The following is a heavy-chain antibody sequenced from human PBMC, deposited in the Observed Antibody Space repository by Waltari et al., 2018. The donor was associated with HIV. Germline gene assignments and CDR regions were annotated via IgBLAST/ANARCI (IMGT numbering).Heavy chain of an antibody. D-gene: IGHD3-9*01. CDR2: IFTSGST. J-gene: IGHJ6*02. CDR1: GDSISSYY. Sequence: QVQLQESGPGLVKPSETLSLTCPVSGDSISSYYWTWIRRPAGKGLEWIGRIFTSGSTSYNPSRKSRVTMSLDTSKNQFSLKLTSVTAADTAVYYCAREEYYDILTGPPYGLDVWGQGTTVTVSS. V-gene: IGHV4-4*07. CDR3: AREEYYDILTGPPYGLDV.